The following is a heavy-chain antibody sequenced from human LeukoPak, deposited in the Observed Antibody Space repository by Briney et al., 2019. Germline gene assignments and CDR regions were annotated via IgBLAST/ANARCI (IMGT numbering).Heavy chain of an antibody. CDR3: ATRNYYDSSGYSYYFDY. CDR2: IYHSGST. CDR1: GYSISSGYY. J-gene: IGHJ4*02. D-gene: IGHD3-22*01. V-gene: IGHV4-38-2*02. Sequence: PSETLSLTCTVSGYSISSGYYWGWIRQPPGKGLEWIGEIYHSGSTNYNPSLKSRVTISVDKSKNQFSLKLSSVTAADTAVYYCATRNYYDSSGYSYYFDYWGQGTLVTVSS.